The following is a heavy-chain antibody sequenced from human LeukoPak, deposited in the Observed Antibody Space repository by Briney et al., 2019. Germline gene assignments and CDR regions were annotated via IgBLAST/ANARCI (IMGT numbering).Heavy chain of an antibody. D-gene: IGHD3-3*01. J-gene: IGHJ6*03. V-gene: IGHV4-39*01. CDR3: ARYLGYSYYYLDV. CDR1: GDSISSSTYY. Sequence: KPSETLSLTCTVWGDSISSSTYYWGWIRQPPGKGLEWIGNIYYSGSTYYNPSLKSRVTMSIDTSNNQFSLKLSSVTAADTAAYYCARYLGYSYYYLDVWGKGTTVTVSS. CDR2: IYYSGST.